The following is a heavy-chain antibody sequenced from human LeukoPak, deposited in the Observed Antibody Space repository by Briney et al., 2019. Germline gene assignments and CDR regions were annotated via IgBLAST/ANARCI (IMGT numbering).Heavy chain of an antibody. Sequence: GGSLRLSCAVSGFTVSSNYMSWVRQPPGRGLEWVSVIYSGGSTYYADSVKGRFTISRHDSRDTLYLQMNSLRVEDTAVYYCARGVLLWFGELRGFDYWGQGTLVTVSS. V-gene: IGHV3-53*04. J-gene: IGHJ4*02. CDR3: ARGVLLWFGELRGFDY. D-gene: IGHD3-10*01. CDR2: IYSGGST. CDR1: GFTVSSNY.